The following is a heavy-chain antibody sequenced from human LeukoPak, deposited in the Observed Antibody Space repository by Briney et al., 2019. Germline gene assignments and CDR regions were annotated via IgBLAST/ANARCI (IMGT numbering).Heavy chain of an antibody. CDR3: AGIAAAGTSY. V-gene: IGHV4-59*05. D-gene: IGHD6-13*01. J-gene: IGHJ4*02. CDR1: GFTFSDYY. CDR2: IYYSGST. Sequence: GSLRLSCAASGFTFSDYYMSWIRQPPGKGLEWIGSIYYSGSTYYNPSLKSRVTISVDTSKNQFSLKLSSVTAADTAVYYCAGIAAAGTSYWGQGTLVTVSS.